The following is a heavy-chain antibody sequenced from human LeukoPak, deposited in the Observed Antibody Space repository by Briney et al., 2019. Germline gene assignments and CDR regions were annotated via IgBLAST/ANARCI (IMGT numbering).Heavy chain of an antibody. D-gene: IGHD5-18*01. CDR3: AKGYSYGKRVRYFDY. J-gene: IGHJ4*02. Sequence: GGSLRLSCAASGFTFSSYVMSWVRQAPGKGLEWVSAISGSGGSTYYADSVKGRFTISRDNSKNTLYLQMNSLRAEDTAVYYCAKGYSYGKRVRYFDYWGQGTLVTVSS. CDR2: ISGSGGST. CDR1: GFTFSSYV. V-gene: IGHV3-23*01.